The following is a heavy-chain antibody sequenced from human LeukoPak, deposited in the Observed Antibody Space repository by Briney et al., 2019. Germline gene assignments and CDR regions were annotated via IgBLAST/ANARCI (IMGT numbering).Heavy chain of an antibody. CDR2: IRYDGSNK. D-gene: IGHD3/OR15-3a*01. J-gene: IGHJ4*02. Sequence: HLGESLKISCAASGFTFSGYGMHWVRQAPGKGLEWVAFIRYDGSNKYYADSVKGRFTISRDNSKNTLYLQMNSLRAEDTAVYYCAKDGSRLEGLPIDYWGQGTLVTVSS. CDR1: GFTFSGYG. CDR3: AKDGSRLEGLPIDY. V-gene: IGHV3-30*02.